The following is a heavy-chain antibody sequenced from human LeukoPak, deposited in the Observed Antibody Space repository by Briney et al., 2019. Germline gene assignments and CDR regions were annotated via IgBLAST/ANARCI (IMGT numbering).Heavy chain of an antibody. J-gene: IGHJ5*02. D-gene: IGHD3-22*01. Sequence: SETLSLTCAVYGGSFSGYYWSWIRQPPGNGLEWIGEINHSGSTYYNPSLESRLTISVDTSKNQFSLRLSSVTAADTAVYYCARYFYDGRDYSKWFDPWGQGTLVTVSS. CDR3: ARYFYDGRDYSKWFDP. CDR1: GGSFSGYY. CDR2: INHSGST. V-gene: IGHV4-34*01.